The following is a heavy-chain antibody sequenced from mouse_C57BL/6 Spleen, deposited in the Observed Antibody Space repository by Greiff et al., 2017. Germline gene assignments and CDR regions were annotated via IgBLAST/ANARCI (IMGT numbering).Heavy chain of an antibody. Sequence: VKLQESGAELMKPGASVKLSCKATGYTFTGYWIEWVKQRPGHGLEWIGEILPGSGSTNYNEKFKGKATFTADTSSNTAYMQLSSLTTEDSAIYYCARGGDTIYYDYDVAWFAYWGQGTLVTVSA. CDR2: ILPGSGST. CDR3: ARGGDTIYYDYDVAWFAY. D-gene: IGHD2-4*01. V-gene: IGHV1-9*01. J-gene: IGHJ3*01. CDR1: GYTFTGYW.